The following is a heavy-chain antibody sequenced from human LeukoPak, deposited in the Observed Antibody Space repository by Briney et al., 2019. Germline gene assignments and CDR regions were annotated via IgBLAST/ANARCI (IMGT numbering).Heavy chain of an antibody. D-gene: IGHD3-22*01. V-gene: IGHV3-21*01. CDR1: GFTLCSYS. J-gene: IGHJ3*02. CDR2: VSSSSSYI. Sequence: GGSLRLSCTMYGFTLCSYSMNWVRQAPGKGLEWVSSVSSSSSYIYYADSVKGRFTISRDNGKNSLFLQMNSLRAEDTAVYYCATESLIARSFDIWGQGTMVTVSS. CDR3: ATESLIARSFDI.